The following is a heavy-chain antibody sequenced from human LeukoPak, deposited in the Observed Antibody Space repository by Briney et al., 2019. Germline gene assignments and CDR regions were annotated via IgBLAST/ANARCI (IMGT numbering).Heavy chain of an antibody. V-gene: IGHV3-53*01. CDR3: ARDSGPRYCTSSICSHWFDP. Sequence: GGSLRLSCAASGFTVSDNYMSWVRQAPGKGLEWVSFIYRGGSTYYADSVKGRFTISRDNSKNTLCLQMNSLRIEDTAVYYCARDSGPRYCTSSICSHWFDPWGQGTLVTVSS. CDR1: GFTVSDNY. J-gene: IGHJ5*02. CDR2: IYRGGST. D-gene: IGHD2-2*01.